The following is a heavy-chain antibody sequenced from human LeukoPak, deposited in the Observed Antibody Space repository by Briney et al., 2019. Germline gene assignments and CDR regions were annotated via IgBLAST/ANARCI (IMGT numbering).Heavy chain of an antibody. CDR3: ARWVVVVPAAIGLDP. D-gene: IGHD2-2*01. CDR1: GFTFSSYS. CDR2: ISSSSSTI. Sequence: GGSLRLSCAASGFTFSSYSMNWVRQAPGKGLEWVSYISSSSSTIYYADSVKGRFNISRDNAKNSLYLQMNRLRAEDTAVYYCARWVVVVPAAIGLDPWGQGTLVTVSS. V-gene: IGHV3-48*04. J-gene: IGHJ5*02.